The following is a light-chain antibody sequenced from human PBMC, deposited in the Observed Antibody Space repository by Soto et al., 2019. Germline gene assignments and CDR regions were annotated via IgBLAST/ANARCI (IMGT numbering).Light chain of an antibody. CDR3: SSFTRSNTYV. Sequence: QSVLTQPASVSGSPGQSIAISCTGTTSDVGGYNYVSGYQQHPGKAPKLMIYDVTNRPSGVSDRFSGSKSGNTASLTISGLQAEDEGDYYCSSFTRSNTYVFGTGTKVTVL. V-gene: IGLV2-14*03. J-gene: IGLJ1*01. CDR2: DVT. CDR1: TSDVGGYNY.